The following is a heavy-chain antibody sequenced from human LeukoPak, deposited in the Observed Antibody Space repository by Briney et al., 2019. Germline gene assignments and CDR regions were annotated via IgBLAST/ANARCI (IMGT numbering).Heavy chain of an antibody. CDR3: ARPFRTYYYGSGDRYFDY. V-gene: IGHV4-39*01. CDR2: IYYSGST. J-gene: IGHJ4*02. CDR1: GGSISSSSYY. Sequence: SETLSLTCTVSGGSISSSSYYWGWIRQPPGKGLEWIGSIYYSGSTYYNPSLKSRVTISVDTSKNQFSLKLSSVTAADTAVYYCARPFRTYYYGSGDRYFDYWGQGTLVTVSS. D-gene: IGHD3-10*01.